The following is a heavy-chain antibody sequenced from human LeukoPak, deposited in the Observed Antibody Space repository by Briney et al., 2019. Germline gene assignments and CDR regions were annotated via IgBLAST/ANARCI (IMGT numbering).Heavy chain of an antibody. D-gene: IGHD2-15*01. J-gene: IGHJ4*02. CDR2: IYSGGNI. Sequence: GGSLRLSCAASGFTVSNNYMSWVRQAPGKGLEWVSVIYSGGNIYYADSVKGRFTISRDNSKNTLYLQMNSLRAEDTAVYYCARGCSVGSCYDYWGQGTLVTVSS. CDR1: GFTVSNNY. V-gene: IGHV3-53*01. CDR3: ARGCSVGSCYDY.